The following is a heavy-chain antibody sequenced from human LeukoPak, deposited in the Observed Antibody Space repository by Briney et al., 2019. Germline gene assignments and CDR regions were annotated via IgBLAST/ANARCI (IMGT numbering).Heavy chain of an antibody. CDR1: GFTFSSYG. Sequence: GRSLRLSCAASGFTFSSYGMHWVRQAPGKGLEWVAVISYDGSNKYYADSVKGRFTISRDNYKNTLYLQMNSLRAEDTAGYYYAKISSSSWYSDYWAQETLVTVSS. CDR3: AKISSSSWYSDY. D-gene: IGHD6-13*01. CDR2: ISYDGSNK. V-gene: IGHV3-30*18. J-gene: IGHJ4*02.